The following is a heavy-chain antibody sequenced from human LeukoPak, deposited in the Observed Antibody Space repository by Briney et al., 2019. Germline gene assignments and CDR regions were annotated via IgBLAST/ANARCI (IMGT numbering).Heavy chain of an antibody. Sequence: SETLSLTCTVSGGSISSYYWSWIRQPPRKGLEWIGDIYYTGSTYYSPSLKSRVTISVDTSKNQFSLKLNSVTAADTGVYYCARCGYSYGTGYYFDYWGQGTLVTVSS. D-gene: IGHD5-18*01. CDR3: ARCGYSYGTGYYFDY. CDR2: IYYTGST. J-gene: IGHJ4*02. CDR1: GGSISSYY. V-gene: IGHV4-59*01.